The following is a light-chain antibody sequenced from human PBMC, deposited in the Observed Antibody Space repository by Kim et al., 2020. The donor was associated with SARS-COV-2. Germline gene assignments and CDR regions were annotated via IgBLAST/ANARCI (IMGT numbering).Light chain of an antibody. CDR3: TSRVSSGDHVV. CDR2: GTS. J-gene: IGLJ2*01. CDR1: SLKHYY. Sequence: SSELTQDPAVSVALGQTVRLTCQGDSLKHYYATWYQQRPGQAPLLVLYGTSTRPLGIPDRFPGSASGNIASLPITGAPAEDLAAYHCTSRVSSGDHVVFG. V-gene: IGLV3-19*01.